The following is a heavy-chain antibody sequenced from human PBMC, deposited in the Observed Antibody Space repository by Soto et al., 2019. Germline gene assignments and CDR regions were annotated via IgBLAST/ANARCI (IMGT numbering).Heavy chain of an antibody. J-gene: IGHJ6*03. Sequence: SETLSLTCTVSGGSISSGGYYWSWIRQHPGKGLEWIGYIYYSGSTYYNPSLKSRVTISVDTSKNQFSLKLSSVTAADTAVYYCAREVVVAADYYYYMDVWGKGTTVTVPS. CDR2: IYYSGST. CDR1: GGSISSGGYY. D-gene: IGHD2-15*01. CDR3: AREVVVAADYYYYMDV. V-gene: IGHV4-31*03.